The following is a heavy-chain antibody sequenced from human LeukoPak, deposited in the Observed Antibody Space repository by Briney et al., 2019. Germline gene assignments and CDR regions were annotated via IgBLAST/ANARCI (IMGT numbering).Heavy chain of an antibody. D-gene: IGHD6-19*01. J-gene: IGHJ4*02. V-gene: IGHV3-53*01. CDR2: IYSGGST. Sequence: GGSLRLSCAASGFTVSSNYMSWVRQAPGKGLEWVSVIYSGGSTYYADSVKGRFTISRDNSKNTLYLQVNSLRAADTAVYYCARDHSSGWYSDYFDYWGQGTLVTVSS. CDR3: ARDHSSGWYSDYFDY. CDR1: GFTVSSNY.